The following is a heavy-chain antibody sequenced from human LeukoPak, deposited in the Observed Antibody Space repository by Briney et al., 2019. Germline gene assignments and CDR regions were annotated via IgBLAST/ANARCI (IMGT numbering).Heavy chain of an antibody. V-gene: IGHV3-64*01. Sequence: PGGSLRLSCAASGFTFSSYAMHWVRQAPGKGLEYVSAISSNGGSTYYANSVKGRFTISRDNSKDTLYLQMGSLRAEDMAVYYCARMLRFGEKDYWGQGTLVTVSS. CDR2: ISSNGGST. CDR1: GFTFSSYA. J-gene: IGHJ4*02. D-gene: IGHD3-10*01. CDR3: ARMLRFGEKDY.